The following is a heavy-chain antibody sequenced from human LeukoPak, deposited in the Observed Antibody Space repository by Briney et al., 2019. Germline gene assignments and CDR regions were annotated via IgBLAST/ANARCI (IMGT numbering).Heavy chain of an antibody. D-gene: IGHD3-3*01. J-gene: IGHJ4*02. CDR2: INPNSGGT. V-gene: IGHV1-2*02. Sequence: GASVKVSCKASGYTFTGYCMHWVRQAPGQGLEWMGWINPNSGGTNYAQKFQGRVTMTRDTSTSTVYMELSSLRSEDTAVYYCASGAYDFWSGRDAQPLDYWGQGTLVTVSS. CDR1: GYTFTGYC. CDR3: ASGAYDFWSGRDAQPLDY.